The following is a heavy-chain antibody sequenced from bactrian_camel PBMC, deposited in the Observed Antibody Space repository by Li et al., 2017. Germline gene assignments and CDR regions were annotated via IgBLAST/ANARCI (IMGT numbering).Heavy chain of an antibody. Sequence: HVQLVESGGGSVQAGGSLRLSCTVSTTYTYKNYCMGWFRQAPGKEREGVAAIYTGGGSTYYADSVKGRFTISQDNAKNTLYLQMNSLKPEDTAMYYCAADPVKSHVCQWWVIAGSVTPSYWGQGTQVTVS. CDR3: AADPVKSHVCQWWVIAGSVTPSY. V-gene: IGHV3S1*01. CDR1: TTYTYKNYC. CDR2: IYTGGGST. D-gene: IGHD2*01. J-gene: IGHJ4*01.